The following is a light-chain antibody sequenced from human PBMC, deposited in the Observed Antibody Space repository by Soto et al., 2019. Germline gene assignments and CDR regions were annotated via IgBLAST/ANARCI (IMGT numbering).Light chain of an antibody. CDR1: QSVDIN. Sequence: EIVLTQSPATLSVSPGEIVSLSFRASQSVDINLAWYQQKPGQAPRLLIYDASNRATGIPARFSGSGSGTDFTLTISSLEPEDFAVYYCQQRSNWPITFGQGTRLEIK. V-gene: IGKV3-11*01. CDR3: QQRSNWPIT. CDR2: DAS. J-gene: IGKJ5*01.